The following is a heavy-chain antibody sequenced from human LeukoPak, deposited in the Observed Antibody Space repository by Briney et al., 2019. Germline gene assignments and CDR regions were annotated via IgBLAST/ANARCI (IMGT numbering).Heavy chain of an antibody. CDR3: ARDLGYSSGWPDY. D-gene: IGHD6-19*01. Sequence: GGSLRLSCAASGFTFSSYSMNWVRQDAGKGLEWVSCISSSSSYIYYADSVKGRFSISRDNAKNTLYLQMNSLRAEDTAGYYCARDLGYSSGWPDYWGQGTLVTVSS. V-gene: IGHV3-21*01. J-gene: IGHJ4*02. CDR1: GFTFSSYS. CDR2: ISSSSSYI.